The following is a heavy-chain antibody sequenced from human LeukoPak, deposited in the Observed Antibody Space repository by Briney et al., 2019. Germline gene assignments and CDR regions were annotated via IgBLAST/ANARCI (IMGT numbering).Heavy chain of an antibody. V-gene: IGHV4-38-2*02. CDR2: IYHSGST. D-gene: IGHD3-22*01. J-gene: IGHJ3*02. CDR3: ARDGGVVGVVVKGAPGAFDI. CDR1: GYSITNGYY. Sequence: LETLSLTCSASGYSITNGYYWGWIRQPPGKGLEWIGSIYHSGSTFYNPSLKSRVTISVDPSKNQFSLKLSSVIVADTAVYYCARDGGVVGVVVKGAPGAFDIWGQGTMVTVSS.